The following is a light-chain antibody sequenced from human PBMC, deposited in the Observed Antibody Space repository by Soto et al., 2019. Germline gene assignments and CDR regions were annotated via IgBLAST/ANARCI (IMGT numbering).Light chain of an antibody. V-gene: IGKV3-15*01. J-gene: IGKJ1*01. CDR3: QQYFNWPRT. CDR2: GAS. Sequence: EIVMTQSPATLSVSPGENATLSCRASQSVSSQLAWYQQKPGQPPRLLIYGASARATNIPARFSGSGSGTEFTLTISSLQSEDFAVYYCQQYFNWPRTFGQGAKVEIK. CDR1: QSVSSQ.